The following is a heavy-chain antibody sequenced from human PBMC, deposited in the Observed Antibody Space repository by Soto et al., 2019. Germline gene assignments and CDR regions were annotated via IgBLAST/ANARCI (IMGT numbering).Heavy chain of an antibody. CDR2: INTGNGNT. CDR3: AREVILVRGVPNAYDI. J-gene: IGHJ3*02. CDR1: GYTLTMYE. Sequence: ASVKVSCKASGYTLTMYEMHWVRQAPGERLEWMGRINTGNGNTRYSQKFQGRVTITRDTSASTVYMELSSLRSEDTAAYYCAREVILVRGVPNAYDIGGKGTMVPVSS. D-gene: IGHD3-10*01. V-gene: IGHV1-3*04.